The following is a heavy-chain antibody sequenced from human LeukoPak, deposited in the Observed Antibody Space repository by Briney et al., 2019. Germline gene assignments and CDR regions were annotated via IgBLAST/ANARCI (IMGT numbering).Heavy chain of an antibody. V-gene: IGHV3-30*02. D-gene: IGHD3-22*01. Sequence: GGSLRLSCAGSGFTFSSYEMHWVRQAPGKGLEWVAFIRYDGSNKYYADSVKGRFTISRDNSKNTLYLQMNSLRAEDTAVYYCAKVPDITTYFDYWGQGTLVTVSS. J-gene: IGHJ4*02. CDR3: AKVPDITTYFDY. CDR1: GFTFSSYE. CDR2: IRYDGSNK.